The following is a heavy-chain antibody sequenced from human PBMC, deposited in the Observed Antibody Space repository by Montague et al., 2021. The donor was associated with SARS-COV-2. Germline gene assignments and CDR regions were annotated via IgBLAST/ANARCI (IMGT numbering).Heavy chain of an antibody. D-gene: IGHD4-23*01. Sequence: SETLSLTCSVSGGLASHYHWRWIRQPPGKGLEWIGYINYNGETHHNPSLNGRVTFSVDTSTNQFSLSVMSVTPGDTAVYFCATYKEGYGGKGTWGQGSLVTASS. V-gene: IGHV4-59*02. J-gene: IGHJ4*02. CDR3: ATYKEGYGGKGT. CDR2: INYNGET. CDR1: GGLASHYH.